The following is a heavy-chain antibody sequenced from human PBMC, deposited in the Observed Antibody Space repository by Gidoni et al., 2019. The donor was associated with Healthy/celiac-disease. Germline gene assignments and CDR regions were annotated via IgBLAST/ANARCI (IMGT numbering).Heavy chain of an antibody. V-gene: IGHV3-30-3*01. Sequence: QVQLVESGGGVVQPGRSLRLSCAASGFTFSSYAMHGVRQAPGKGLEWVAVISYDGSNKYYADSVKGRFTISRDNSKNTLYLQMNSLRAEDTAVYYCARDAGEDSSGWYGWFDPWGQGTLVTVSS. CDR1: GFTFSSYA. CDR2: ISYDGSNK. CDR3: ARDAGEDSSGWYGWFDP. D-gene: IGHD6-19*01. J-gene: IGHJ5*02.